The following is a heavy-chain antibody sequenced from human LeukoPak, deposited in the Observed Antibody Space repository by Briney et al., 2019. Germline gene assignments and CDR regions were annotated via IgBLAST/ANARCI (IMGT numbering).Heavy chain of an antibody. CDR2: IYHSGST. CDR1: GGSISSSNW. D-gene: IGHD3-9*01. CDR3: ARGCPRYFDWSFSYYFDY. Sequence: SETVSLTCAVSGGSISSSNWWSWVRQPPGKGLEWIGEIYHSGSTNYNPSLKSRVTISVDKSKNQFSLKLSSVTAADTAVYYCARGCPRYFDWSFSYYFDYWGQGTLVTVSS. V-gene: IGHV4-4*02. J-gene: IGHJ4*02.